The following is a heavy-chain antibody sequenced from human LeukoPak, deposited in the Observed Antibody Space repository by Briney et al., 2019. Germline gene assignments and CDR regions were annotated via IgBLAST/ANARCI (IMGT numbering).Heavy chain of an antibody. Sequence: GRSLRLSCAASGFTFSSYGMHWVRQAPGKGLEWVAVISYDGSNKYYADSVKGRFTISRDNSKNTLYLQMNSLRAEDTAVYYCAKNKYYYDSSGSMAFDIWGQGTMVTVSS. CDR1: GFTFSSYG. D-gene: IGHD3-22*01. V-gene: IGHV3-30*18. J-gene: IGHJ3*02. CDR2: ISYDGSNK. CDR3: AKNKYYYDSSGSMAFDI.